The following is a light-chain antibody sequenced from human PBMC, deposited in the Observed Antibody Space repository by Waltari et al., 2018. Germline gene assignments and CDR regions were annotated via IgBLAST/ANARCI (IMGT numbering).Light chain of an antibody. J-gene: IGLJ3*02. CDR3: QSYDSSLSGFWV. Sequence: QSVLTQPPSVSGAPGQRVTISCTGSSPNIGAGYDVHWYQQLPGTAPKLPIHGNSNRPSGVPDRFSGSKSGTSASLAITGLQAEDEADYYCQSYDSSLSGFWVFGGGTKLTVL. CDR2: GNS. CDR1: SPNIGAGYD. V-gene: IGLV1-40*01.